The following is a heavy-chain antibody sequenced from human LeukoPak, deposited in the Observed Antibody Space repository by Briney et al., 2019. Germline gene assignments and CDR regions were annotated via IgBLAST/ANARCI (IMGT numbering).Heavy chain of an antibody. CDR2: IIPILGIA. Sequence: GSSVKVSCKASGGTFSSYAISWVRQAPGQGLEWMGRIIPILGIANYAQKFQGRVTITADKSTSTAYMELSSLRSEDTAVYYCARDFLPAGGSYSDYWGQGTLVTVSS. D-gene: IGHD1-26*01. J-gene: IGHJ4*02. CDR3: ARDFLPAGGSYSDY. V-gene: IGHV1-69*04. CDR1: GGTFSSYA.